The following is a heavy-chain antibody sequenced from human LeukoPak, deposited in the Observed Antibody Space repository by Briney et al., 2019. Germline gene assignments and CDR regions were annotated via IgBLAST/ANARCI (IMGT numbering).Heavy chain of an antibody. Sequence: GGSLRLSCAASGFTFSSYAMSWVRQAPGKGLEWVSAISGSGGSTYYADSVKGRFTISRDNAKNSLYLQMNSLRAEDTAVYYCARDYLSYSGNFPHWFDPWGQGTLVTVSS. D-gene: IGHD3-10*01. CDR3: ARDYLSYSGNFPHWFDP. J-gene: IGHJ5*02. CDR1: GFTFSSYA. V-gene: IGHV3-23*01. CDR2: ISGSGGST.